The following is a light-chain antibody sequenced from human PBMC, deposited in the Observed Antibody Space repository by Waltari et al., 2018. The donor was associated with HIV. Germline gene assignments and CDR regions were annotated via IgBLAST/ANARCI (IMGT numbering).Light chain of an antibody. V-gene: IGKV3-15*01. CDR1: QSVASK. CDR2: DAS. CDR3: QQYSNWPPYT. J-gene: IGKJ2*01. Sequence: EIVMTQSPATLSVSPGERATLPCRASQSVASKLAWYLQKPGQAPRLLIYDASTRATGVPARFSGSGSGTEFTLTISSLQPADFAVYYCQQYSNWPPYTFGRGTKLEI.